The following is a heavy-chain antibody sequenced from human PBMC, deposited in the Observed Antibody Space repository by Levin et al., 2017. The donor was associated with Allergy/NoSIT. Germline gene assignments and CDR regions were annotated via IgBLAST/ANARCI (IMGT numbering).Heavy chain of an antibody. Sequence: GGSLRLSCAASGFTFSSYGMHWVRQAPGKGLEWVAVIWYDGSNKYYADSVKGRFTISRDNSKNTLYLQMNSLRAEDTAVYYCARVYTHSSSWYELIDYWGQGTLVTVSS. V-gene: IGHV3-33*01. CDR3: ARVYTHSSSWYELIDY. CDR1: GFTFSSYG. J-gene: IGHJ4*02. D-gene: IGHD6-13*01. CDR2: IWYDGSNK.